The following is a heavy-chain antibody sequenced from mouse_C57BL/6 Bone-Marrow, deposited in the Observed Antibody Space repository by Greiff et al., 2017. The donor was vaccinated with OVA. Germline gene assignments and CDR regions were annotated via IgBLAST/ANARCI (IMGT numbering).Heavy chain of an antibody. CDR2: ISGGGGNT. V-gene: IGHV5-9*01. Sequence: EVHLVESGGGLVKPGGSLKLSCAASGFTFSSYTMSWVRQTPEKRLEWVATISGGGGNTYYPDSVKGRFTISRDNAKNTLYLQMSSLRSEDTALYYCARPNWDFFDYWGQGTTLTVSS. CDR3: ARPNWDFFDY. J-gene: IGHJ2*01. D-gene: IGHD4-1*01. CDR1: GFTFSSYT.